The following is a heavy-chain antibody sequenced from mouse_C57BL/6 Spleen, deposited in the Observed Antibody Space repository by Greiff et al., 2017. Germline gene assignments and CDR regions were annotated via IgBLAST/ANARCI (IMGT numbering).Heavy chain of an antibody. CDR1: GFTFSSYA. Sequence: EVNVVESGEGLVKPGGSLKLSCAASGFTFSSYAMSWVRQTPEKRLEWVAYISSGGDYIYYADTVKGRFTIYRDNARNTLYLQMSSLKSEDTAMYYCTRDLYYGSSYDAYWGQGTLVTVSA. CDR2: ISSGGDYI. CDR3: TRDLYYGSSYDAY. D-gene: IGHD1-1*01. V-gene: IGHV5-9-1*02. J-gene: IGHJ3*01.